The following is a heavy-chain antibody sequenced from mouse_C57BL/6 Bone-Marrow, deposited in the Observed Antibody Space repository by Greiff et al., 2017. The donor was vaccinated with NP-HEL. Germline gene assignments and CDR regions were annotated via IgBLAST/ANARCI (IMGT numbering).Heavy chain of an antibody. J-gene: IGHJ4*01. CDR1: GFSLTSYG. V-gene: IGHV2-6*03. D-gene: IGHD2-3*01. CDR3: ARSFYEENAMDY. Sequence: QVQLKESGPGLVAPSQSLSITCTVSGFSLTSYGVHWVRQPPGKGLEWLVVIWSDGSTTYNSALKSRLSISKDNSKSQVFLKMNSLQTEDTAMYYCARSFYEENAMDYWGQGTSVTVSS. CDR2: IWSDGST.